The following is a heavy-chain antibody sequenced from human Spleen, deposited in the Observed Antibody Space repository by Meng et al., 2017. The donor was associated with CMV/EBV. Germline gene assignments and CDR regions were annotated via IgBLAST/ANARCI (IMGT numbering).Heavy chain of an antibody. Sequence: ASVKVSCKASGYTFTSYGISWVRQAPGQGLEWMGWISTYNGNTYYAERFQDRLTMTADTSTTTAYKELRSLRSDDTAMYYCARVGYQLLHWFDPWGQGTLVTVSS. CDR1: GYTFTSYG. D-gene: IGHD2-2*01. V-gene: IGHV1-18*01. CDR3: ARVGYQLLHWFDP. CDR2: ISTYNGNT. J-gene: IGHJ5*02.